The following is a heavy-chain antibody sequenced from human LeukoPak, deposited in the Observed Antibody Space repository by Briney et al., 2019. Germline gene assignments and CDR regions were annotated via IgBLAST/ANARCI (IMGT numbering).Heavy chain of an antibody. D-gene: IGHD2-2*01. CDR2: ISAYNGNT. V-gene: IGHV1-18*01. CDR3: ARDSLVVVVPAATNYYYYGMDV. CDR1: GYTFTSYG. Sequence: ASVKASCKASGYTFTSYGISWVRQAPGQGLEWMGWISAYNGNTNYAQKLQGRVTMTTDTSTSTAYMELRSLRSDDTAVYYCARDSLVVVVPAATNYYYYGMDVWGQGTTVTVSS. J-gene: IGHJ6*02.